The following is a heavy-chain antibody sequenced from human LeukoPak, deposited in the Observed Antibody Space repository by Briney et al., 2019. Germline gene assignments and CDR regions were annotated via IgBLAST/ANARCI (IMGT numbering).Heavy chain of an antibody. CDR3: ARGLVRGDCSSTSCSNWFDP. V-gene: IGHV4-34*01. CDR1: GGSFSGYY. J-gene: IGHJ5*02. D-gene: IGHD2-2*01. CDR2: INHSGST. Sequence: SETLSLTCAVYGGSFSGYYWSWIRQPPGKGLEWIGEINHSGSTNYNPSLKSRVTISVDTSKNQFSLKLSSVTAADTPVYYCARGLVRGDCSSTSCSNWFDPWGQGTLVTVSS.